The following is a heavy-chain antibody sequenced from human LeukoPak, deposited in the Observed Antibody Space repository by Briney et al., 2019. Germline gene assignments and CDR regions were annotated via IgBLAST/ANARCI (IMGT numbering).Heavy chain of an antibody. J-gene: IGHJ4*02. Sequence: GGSLRLSCAASGFTFSSYDMSWVRQAPGKGLEWVSTISGSGGTTNFADSVKGRFTISRENSENTLYLQMNSLRAADTAKYYCAKASRRHCGTTICYTLDYWGQGTLVTVSS. V-gene: IGHV3-23*01. CDR3: AKASRRHCGTTICYTLDY. CDR2: ISGSGGTT. D-gene: IGHD2-2*02. CDR1: GFTFSSYD.